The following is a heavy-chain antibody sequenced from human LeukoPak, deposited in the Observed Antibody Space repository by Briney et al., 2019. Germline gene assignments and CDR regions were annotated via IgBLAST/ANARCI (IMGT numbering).Heavy chain of an antibody. V-gene: IGHV1-69*13. Sequence: SVKVSCKASGGTFSSYAISWVRQAPGQGLEWMGGIIPIFGKANYAQKFQGRVTITADESTSTAYMELSSLRSEDTAVYYCARDSEPYSGSSDYWGQGTLVTVSS. D-gene: IGHD1-26*01. CDR3: ARDSEPYSGSSDY. CDR1: GGTFSSYA. J-gene: IGHJ4*02. CDR2: IIPIFGKA.